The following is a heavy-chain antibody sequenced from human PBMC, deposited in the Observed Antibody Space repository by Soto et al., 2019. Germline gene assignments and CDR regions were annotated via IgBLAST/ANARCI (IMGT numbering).Heavy chain of an antibody. V-gene: IGHV4-30-2*01. J-gene: IGHJ4*02. CDR1: GGSISSDGYS. CDR2: IYHSGST. CDR3: ARGPPFH. Sequence: SETLYLTCAVSGGSISSDGYSWSWIRQPPGKGLEWIGYIYHSGSTYYNPSLKSRVTISVDRSKNQFSLKLSSVTAADTAVYYCARGPPFHWGQGTLVTVS. D-gene: IGHD3-16*01.